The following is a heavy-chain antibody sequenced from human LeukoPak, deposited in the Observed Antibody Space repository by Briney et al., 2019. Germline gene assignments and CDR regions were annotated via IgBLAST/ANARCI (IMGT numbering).Heavy chain of an antibody. CDR2: ISGSGGST. V-gene: IGHV3-23*01. CDR3: AKEGAGFRDAFDI. D-gene: IGHD3-10*01. CDR1: GFTFSSYA. Sequence: RGSLRLSCAASGFTFSSYAISWVRQAPGKGLEWVSAISGSGGSTYYADSVKGRFTISRDNSKNTLYLQMNSLKGEDTAVYYCAKEGAGFRDAFDIWGQGTMVTVSS. J-gene: IGHJ3*02.